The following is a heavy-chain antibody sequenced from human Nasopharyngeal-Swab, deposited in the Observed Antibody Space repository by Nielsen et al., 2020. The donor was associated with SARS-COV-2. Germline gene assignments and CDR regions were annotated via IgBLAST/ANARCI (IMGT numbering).Heavy chain of an antibody. Sequence: GESLKISCTASKFTFARYWMSWVRQAPGKGLEWVANIKQDGSEKYYVDSVRGRFTISRDNAKNSLSLQMHSLRAEDTAVYYCGRGGKLGALDIWGQGTMVTVSS. CDR2: IKQDGSEK. V-gene: IGHV3-7*01. D-gene: IGHD3-16*01. CDR3: GRGGKLGALDI. CDR1: KFTFARYW. J-gene: IGHJ3*02.